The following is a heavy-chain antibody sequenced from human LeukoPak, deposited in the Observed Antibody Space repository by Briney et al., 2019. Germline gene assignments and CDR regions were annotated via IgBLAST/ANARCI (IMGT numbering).Heavy chain of an antibody. J-gene: IGHJ6*03. D-gene: IGHD4-11*01. CDR3: ARGRVSSSTWHSTYYYYFYMDV. CDR2: IDHTGTT. V-gene: IGHV4-59*01. Sequence: SETLSLTCTVSDDSITIYYWTWIRQPPGKGLEWIGYIDHTGTTNYNPSLNSRVTISRDTSKNHFSLQLSSVTAADTAVYFCARGRVSSSTWHSTYYYYFYMDVWGKGTTVTVSS. CDR1: DDSITIYY.